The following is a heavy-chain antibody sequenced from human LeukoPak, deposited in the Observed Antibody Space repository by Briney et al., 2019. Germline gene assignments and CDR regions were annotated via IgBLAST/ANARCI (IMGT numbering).Heavy chain of an antibody. J-gene: IGHJ3*02. CDR2: IYYTGTT. V-gene: IGHV4-59*08. D-gene: IGHD5-24*01. CDR1: GFTFSSYA. Sequence: GSLRLSCAASGFTFSSYAMSWVRQAPGKGLEWIGYIYYTGTTNYNPSLKSRVTISVDTSNNQFSLKLISVTAADTAVYYCATDGRDGYNFAFDIWGQGTMVTVSS. CDR3: ATDGRDGYNFAFDI.